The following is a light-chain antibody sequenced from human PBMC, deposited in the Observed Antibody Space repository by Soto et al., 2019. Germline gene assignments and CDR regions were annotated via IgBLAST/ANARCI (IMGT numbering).Light chain of an antibody. J-gene: IGKJ4*02. Sequence: IVLTQTPATLSLSPGQRATLSCWASQSVKTYLMWYQHKPGQAPRLLIYDTSNRATGIPDRFSGSGYGTGITLTINNLEPEDSAVYYCQQRGNSITFGGGTKVEI. CDR2: DTS. V-gene: IGKV3-11*01. CDR3: QQRGNSIT. CDR1: QSVKTY.